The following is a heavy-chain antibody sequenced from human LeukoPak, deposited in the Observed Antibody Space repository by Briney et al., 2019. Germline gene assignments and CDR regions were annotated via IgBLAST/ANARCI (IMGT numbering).Heavy chain of an antibody. D-gene: IGHD3-10*02. V-gene: IGHV3-48*04. CDR2: ISRSSSSI. J-gene: IGHJ6*04. CDR1: GFTFSTYG. CDR3: AELGITMIGGV. Sequence: PGGSLRLSCAASGFTFSTYGMHWVRQTPGKGPEWVSYISRSSSSIYYADSVKGRFTISRDNAKNSLYLQMNSLRAEDTAVYYCAELGITMIGGVWGKGTTVTISS.